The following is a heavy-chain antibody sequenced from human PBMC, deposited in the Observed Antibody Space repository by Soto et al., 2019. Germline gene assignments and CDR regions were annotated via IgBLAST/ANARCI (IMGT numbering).Heavy chain of an antibody. V-gene: IGHV1-46*01. D-gene: IGHD3-22*01. Sequence: ASVKVSCKASGYTFTSYYMHWVRQAPGQGLEWMGIINPSGGSTSYAQKFQGRVTMTRDTSTSTVYMELSSLRSEDTAVYYCARDLEDYYDISRYWPYFDYWGQGTLVTVSS. CDR1: GYTFTSYY. CDR3: ARDLEDYYDISRYWPYFDY. CDR2: INPSGGST. J-gene: IGHJ4*02.